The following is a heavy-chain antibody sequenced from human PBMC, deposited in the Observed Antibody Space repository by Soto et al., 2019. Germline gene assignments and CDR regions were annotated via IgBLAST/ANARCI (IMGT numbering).Heavy chain of an antibody. J-gene: IGHJ5*02. V-gene: IGHV1-3*01. CDR3: ARGFPLWFDP. Sequence: ASVKVSCKASGYTFTNYAIHWVRQAPGQRLEWMGWINAGNGNTKYSQKFQGRVTITRDTSASTAYMELSSLRSEDTAVYYYARGFPLWFDPWGQGTLVTVSS. D-gene: IGHD3-16*02. CDR1: GYTFTNYA. CDR2: INAGNGNT.